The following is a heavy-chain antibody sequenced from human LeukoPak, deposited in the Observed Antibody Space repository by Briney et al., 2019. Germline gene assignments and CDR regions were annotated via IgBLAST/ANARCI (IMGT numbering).Heavy chain of an antibody. J-gene: IGHJ4*02. D-gene: IGHD3-16*01. CDR2: IYYSGST. CDR1: GGSISSSSYY. CDR3: ARSWGGPGDFDY. Sequence: SENLSLTCTVSGGSISSSSYYWGWIRQPPGKGLEWIGSIYYSGSTYYNPSLKSRVTISVDTSKNQFSLKLSSVTAADTAVYYCARSWGGPGDFDYWGQGTLVTVSS. V-gene: IGHV4-39*07.